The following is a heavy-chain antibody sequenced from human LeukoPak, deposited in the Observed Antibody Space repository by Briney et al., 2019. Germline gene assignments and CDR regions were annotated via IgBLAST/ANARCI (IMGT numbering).Heavy chain of an antibody. CDR3: ARENMGLDAFDI. J-gene: IGHJ3*02. D-gene: IGHD2/OR15-2a*01. V-gene: IGHV3-7*01. Sequence: GGSLRLSCAASGFTFDDYGMSWVRQAPGKVLEWVANIKQEGSEKYYVDSVKGRFTISRDNAKNSLYLQMNSLRAEDTAVYYCARENMGLDAFDIWGQGTMVTVSS. CDR2: IKQEGSEK. CDR1: GFTFDDYG.